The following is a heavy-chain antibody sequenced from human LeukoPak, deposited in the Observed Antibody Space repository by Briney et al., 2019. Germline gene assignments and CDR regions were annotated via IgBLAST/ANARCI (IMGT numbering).Heavy chain of an antibody. J-gene: IGHJ4*02. CDR2: IKHDGSEK. CDR1: GFTFSSFW. CDR3: ARETRLLSY. V-gene: IGHV3-7*01. Sequence: GGSLRLSCAASGFTFSSFWLSWFRQTPGKGLEGVAMIKHDGSEKYSVDSLKGRFTISRDNAKNLLYLQMNSLRVEDTAVYHCARETRLLSYWGQGTLVTVSS. D-gene: IGHD3-3*01.